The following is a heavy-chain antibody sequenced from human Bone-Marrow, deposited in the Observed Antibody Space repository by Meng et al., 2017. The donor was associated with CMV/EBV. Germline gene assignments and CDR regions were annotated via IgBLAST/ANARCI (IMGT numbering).Heavy chain of an antibody. V-gene: IGHV1-69*04. D-gene: IGHD2-15*01. CDR3: ARERWS. CDR1: GGTFSTFT. CDR2: IIPMLEIT. J-gene: IGHJ5*02. Sequence: SVKVSCKASGGTFSTFTINWVRQAPGQGLEWMGRIIPMLEITNYAQRFQGRVTITADKSTTTAYMELSSLTSEDTAVYYCARERWSWGQGKRVTGPS.